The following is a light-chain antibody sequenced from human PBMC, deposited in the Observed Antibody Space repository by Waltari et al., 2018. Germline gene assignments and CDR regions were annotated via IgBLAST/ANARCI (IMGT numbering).Light chain of an antibody. CDR3: CSYTTTLTYV. CDR2: DVT. Sequence: SALTPSASASGSPGQSTAISCTGTSGDIGAHNHVSWYQQYPGKAPKLMIYDVTKRPSGVSDRFSGSKSGNTASLTISGLQAEDEADYYCCSYTTTLTYVFGSGTKVTVL. J-gene: IGLJ1*01. CDR1: SGDIGAHNH. V-gene: IGLV2-14*03.